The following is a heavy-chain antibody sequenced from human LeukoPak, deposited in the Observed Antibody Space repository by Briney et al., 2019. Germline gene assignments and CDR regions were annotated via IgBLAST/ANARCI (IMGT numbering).Heavy chain of an antibody. J-gene: IGHJ6*02. CDR2: INHSGST. CDR3: ARGQVVPAAIRYYYYYGMDV. CDR1: GGSFSGYY. V-gene: IGHV4-34*01. D-gene: IGHD2-2*01. Sequence: SETLSLTCAVYGGSFSGYYWSWIRQPPGKGLEWIGEINHSGSTNYNPSLKSRVTISVDTSKNQFSLKLSSVTAADTAVYYCARGQVVPAAIRYYYYYGMDVWGQGTTVTVSS.